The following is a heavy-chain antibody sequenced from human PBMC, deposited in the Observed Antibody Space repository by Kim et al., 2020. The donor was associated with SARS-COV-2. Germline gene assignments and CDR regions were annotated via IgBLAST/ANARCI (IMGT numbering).Heavy chain of an antibody. CDR3: ASKTYYDFWSGYLSEYYYGMDV. Sequence: GGSLRLSCAASGFTVSSNYMSWVRQAPGKGLEWVSVIYSGGSTYYADSVKGRFTISRDNSKNTLYLQMNSLRAEDTAVYYCASKTYYDFWSGYLSEYYYGMDVWGQGTTVTVSS. CDR1: GFTVSSNY. J-gene: IGHJ6*02. D-gene: IGHD3-3*01. CDR2: IYSGGST. V-gene: IGHV3-53*01.